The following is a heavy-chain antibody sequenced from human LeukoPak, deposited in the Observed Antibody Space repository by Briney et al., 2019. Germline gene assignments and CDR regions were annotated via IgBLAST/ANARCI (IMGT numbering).Heavy chain of an antibody. CDR1: GFTFSSYA. V-gene: IGHV3-30*18. CDR3: AKSIAARPRYYYYMDV. J-gene: IGHJ6*03. Sequence: GGSPRLSCAASGFTFSSYAMHWVRQAPGKGQEWVAVISYDGSNKYYADSVKGRFTISRDNSKNTLYLQMNSLRAEDTAVYYCAKSIAARPRYYYYMDVWGKGTTVTVSS. CDR2: ISYDGSNK. D-gene: IGHD6-6*01.